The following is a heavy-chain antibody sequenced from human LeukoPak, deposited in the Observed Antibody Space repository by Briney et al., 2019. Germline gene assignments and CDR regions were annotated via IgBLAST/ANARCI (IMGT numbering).Heavy chain of an antibody. Sequence: PSQTLSLTCTVSGGSISSGSYYWSWTRQPPGKGLEWIGYIYYSGSTNYNPSLKSRVTISVDTSKNQFSLKLSSVTAADTAVYYCARVLSPRVTPFAFDIWGQGTMVTVSS. CDR1: GGSISSGSYY. CDR2: IYYSGST. V-gene: IGHV4-61*01. J-gene: IGHJ3*02. D-gene: IGHD2-21*02. CDR3: ARVLSPRVTPFAFDI.